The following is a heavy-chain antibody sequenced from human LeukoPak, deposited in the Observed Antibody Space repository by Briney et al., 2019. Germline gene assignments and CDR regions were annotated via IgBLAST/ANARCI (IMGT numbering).Heavy chain of an antibody. CDR2: ISGSGGST. CDR3: AASGSYGGGSDY. D-gene: IGHD1-26*01. Sequence: HPGGSLRLSCAASGFTFSSYAMSWVRQAPGKGLEWVSAISGSGGSTYYADSVKGRFTISRDNSKNTLYLQMNSLRAEDTAVYYCAASGSYGGGSDYWGQGTLVTVSS. V-gene: IGHV3-23*01. CDR1: GFTFSSYA. J-gene: IGHJ4*02.